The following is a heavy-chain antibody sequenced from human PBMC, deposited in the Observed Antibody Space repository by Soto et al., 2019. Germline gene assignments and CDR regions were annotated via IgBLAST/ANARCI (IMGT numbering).Heavy chain of an antibody. Sequence: ETLSLTCTVPGGSITSSSYYWGWIRQPPGKGLEWIGSIYYSGSTYYNPSLKSRVTISLDTSKNQFSLRLSSVTAADTAVYYCAGGGVYGLDVWGQGTTVTVSS. CDR2: IYYSGST. CDR1: GGSITSSSYY. CDR3: AGGGVYGLDV. V-gene: IGHV4-39*07. D-gene: IGHD2-8*01. J-gene: IGHJ6*02.